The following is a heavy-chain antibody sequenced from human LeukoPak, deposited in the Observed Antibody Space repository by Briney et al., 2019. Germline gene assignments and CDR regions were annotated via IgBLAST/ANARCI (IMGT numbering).Heavy chain of an antibody. Sequence: PSETLSLTCGVSGGSITSTNYWTWVRQPPGKGLEWIGEVNLQGSTNYNPSLMGRVAISVDTSENHISLQLTSVTAADTAVYYCAREDGPYRPLDYSGQGTLVTVSS. J-gene: IGHJ4*02. V-gene: IGHV4-4*02. CDR1: GGSITSTNY. D-gene: IGHD4-17*01. CDR2: VNLQGST. CDR3: AREDGPYRPLDY.